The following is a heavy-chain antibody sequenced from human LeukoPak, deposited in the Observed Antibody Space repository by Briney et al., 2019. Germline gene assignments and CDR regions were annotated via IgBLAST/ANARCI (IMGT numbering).Heavy chain of an antibody. J-gene: IGHJ4*01. CDR3: ARVGSGYTYGRGSYFDY. CDR2: INPNSGDT. CDR1: GYTLTVYY. D-gene: IGHD5-18*01. Sequence: ASVKVSCKASGYTLTVYYIHWVRQAPGQGLEWMGRINPNSGDTNFAQKFQGRVTMTRDTSISTAYMDLSGLRPDDTAVYYCARVGSGYTYGRGSYFDYWGHGILVTVSS. V-gene: IGHV1-2*06.